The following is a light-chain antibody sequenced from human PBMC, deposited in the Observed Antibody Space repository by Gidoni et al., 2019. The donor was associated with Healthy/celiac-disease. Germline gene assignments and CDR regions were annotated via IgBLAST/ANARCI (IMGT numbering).Light chain of an antibody. CDR2: GAS. V-gene: IGKV3-20*01. Sequence: EIVLTQSPGTLSLSPGERATLSCRASQSVSTSYLARNQQKPGKAPRLLLYGASSRATGIPDRFIGSGSGTDFTLTISRLEPEDFAVYYCQQYGSSPLTFGGGTKVEIK. CDR3: QQYGSSPLT. J-gene: IGKJ4*01. CDR1: QSVSTSY.